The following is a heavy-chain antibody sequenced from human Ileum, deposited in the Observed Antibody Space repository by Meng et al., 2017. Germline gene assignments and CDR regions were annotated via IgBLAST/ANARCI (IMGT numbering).Heavy chain of an antibody. CDR3: ARDWDWVVWDY. Sequence: VLHIDCVRGIVQPCVSVSLACAASGFPFRAYRRHWVAQAPGKGWVWVSQIKPDGRTTAYADSVKGRFTISRDNAKRTLYLEMNSLRAEDAAVYYCARDWDWVVWDYWGQGTLVTVSS. D-gene: IGHD3/OR15-3a*01. V-gene: IGHV3-74*01. J-gene: IGHJ4*02. CDR2: IKPDGRTT. CDR1: GFPFRAYR.